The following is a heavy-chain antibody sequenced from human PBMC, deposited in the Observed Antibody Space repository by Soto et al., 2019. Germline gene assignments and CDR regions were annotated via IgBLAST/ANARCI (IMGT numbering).Heavy chain of an antibody. CDR3: ARDGYYGMYYSAY. D-gene: IGHD3-10*01. Sequence: SETLSLTCSVSGGSISNNHWSWLRQPPGKGLEWIGYVYYSGSTNYNPSLKSRVTISIDTSRTQFSLKLTSVTAADTAMYFCARDGYYGMYYSAYWGQGTLVTVSS. V-gene: IGHV4-59*12. CDR2: VYYSGST. J-gene: IGHJ4*02. CDR1: GGSISNNH.